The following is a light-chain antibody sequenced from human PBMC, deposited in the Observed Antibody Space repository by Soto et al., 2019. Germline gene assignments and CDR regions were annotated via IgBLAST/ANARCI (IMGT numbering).Light chain of an antibody. V-gene: IGKV3-15*01. CDR1: QSVNSN. CDR2: GAS. CDR3: QHYNTWPWT. J-gene: IGKJ1*01. Sequence: ETVTTQSPATLSVSPGERATLSCRASQSVNSNLAWYQQKLGQAPRVLIYGASTRATGIPARFSGSGSGTEFILTISSLQSEDFAVYYCQHYNTWPWTFGQGTKVDIK.